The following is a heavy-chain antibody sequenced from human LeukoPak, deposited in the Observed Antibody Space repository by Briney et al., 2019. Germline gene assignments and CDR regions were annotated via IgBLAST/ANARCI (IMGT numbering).Heavy chain of an antibody. J-gene: IGHJ3*02. D-gene: IGHD2-15*01. CDR3: ARDLGVVVAATAFDI. CDR1: GFTFSSYW. CDR2: IKQDGSEK. V-gene: IGHV3-7*01. Sequence: GGSLRLSCAASGFTFSSYWMSWVRQAPGKGLEWVANIKQDGSEKYYVDSMKGRFTISRDNAKNSLSLQMNSLRAEDTAVYYCARDLGVVVAATAFDIWGQGTIVTVSS.